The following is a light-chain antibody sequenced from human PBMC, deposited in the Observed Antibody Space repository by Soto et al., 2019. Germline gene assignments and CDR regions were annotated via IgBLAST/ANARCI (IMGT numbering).Light chain of an antibody. J-gene: IGLJ1*01. CDR1: SGDFAGSEL. Sequence: QSALTQPASVSGSPGQSITISCTGPSGDFAGSELVSWYQHHPGKAPKVMIYDVSNRPSGVSHRFSGSKSGNTASLTISGLQAEDEADYYCSSYMSSTTSYVFGTGTKLTVL. V-gene: IGLV2-14*03. CDR2: DVS. CDR3: SSYMSSTTSYV.